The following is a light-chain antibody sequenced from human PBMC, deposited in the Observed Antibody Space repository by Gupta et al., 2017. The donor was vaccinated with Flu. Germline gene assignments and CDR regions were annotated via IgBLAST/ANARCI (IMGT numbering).Light chain of an antibody. CDR3: QVWDGTAVV. CDR1: DIGSKS. CDR2: RET. J-gene: IGLJ1*01. V-gene: IGLV3-9*01. Sequence: SSELTQAPSVSVALGQTARISCNGVDIGSKSVHWYQQKSGQAPLLVSYRETNRPSGIPERFSASNSGNTATLTISRAQVGDEADYSCQVWDGTAVVFATGTKVTVL.